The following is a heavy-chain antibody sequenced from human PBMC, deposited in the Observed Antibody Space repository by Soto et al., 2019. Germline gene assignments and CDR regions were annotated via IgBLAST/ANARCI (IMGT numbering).Heavy chain of an antibody. J-gene: IGHJ4*02. Sequence: ASVKVSCKASGGTFSSYAISWVRQAPGQGLEWMGIINPSGGSTSYAQKFQGRVTMTRDTSTSTVYMELSSLRSEDTAVYYCARAPTSSSPFDYWGQGTLVTVSS. V-gene: IGHV1-46*01. CDR3: ARAPTSSSPFDY. CDR1: GGTFSSYA. D-gene: IGHD6-6*01. CDR2: INPSGGST.